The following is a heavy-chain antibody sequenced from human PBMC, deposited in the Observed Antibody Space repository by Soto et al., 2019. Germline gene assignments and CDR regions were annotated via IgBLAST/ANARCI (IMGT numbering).Heavy chain of an antibody. V-gene: IGHV1-69*12. CDR1: GGTFSSYA. CDR3: ARAGVQLWFATLNYYYYYGMDV. Sequence: QVQLVQSGAEVKKPGSSVKVSCKASGGTFSSYAISWVRQAPGQGLEWMGGIIPIFGTANYAQKFQGRVTITADESTSTAYMELSSLRSEDTAVYYCARAGVQLWFATLNYYYYYGMDVWGQGTTVTVSS. D-gene: IGHD5-18*01. J-gene: IGHJ6*02. CDR2: IIPIFGTA.